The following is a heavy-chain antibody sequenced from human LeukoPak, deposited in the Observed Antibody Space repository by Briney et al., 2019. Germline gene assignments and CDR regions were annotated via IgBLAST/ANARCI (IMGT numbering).Heavy chain of an antibody. CDR3: GRWRESSNWPPGYLQY. J-gene: IGHJ1*01. V-gene: IGHV1-18*01. CDR1: GFTFTSFG. Sequence: ASVKVSCKAFGFTFTSFGFSWVRQAPGQGLEWMGWISAYNGNTNYAQNLQGRVTMTTDASTSTVYMELRSLRSDDTAMYYCGRWRESSNWPPGYLQYWGQGTLVIVSS. CDR2: ISAYNGNT. D-gene: IGHD4-11*01.